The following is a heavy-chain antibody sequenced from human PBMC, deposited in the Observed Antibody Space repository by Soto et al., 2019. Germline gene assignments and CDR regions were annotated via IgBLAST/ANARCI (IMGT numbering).Heavy chain of an antibody. CDR3: RRHPRMATTLVVAFDI. J-gene: IGHJ3*02. CDR2: IYYSGST. D-gene: IGHD1-1*01. Sequence: SETLSLTCTVSGGSISSGGYYWGWIRQPPGKGLEWIGNIYYSGSTYYNPSLKSRVTISVDTSKNQFSLKLSSVTAADTAVDYSRRHPRMATTLVVAFDIWGQGTLVTVSS. V-gene: IGHV4-39*01. CDR1: GGSISSGGYY.